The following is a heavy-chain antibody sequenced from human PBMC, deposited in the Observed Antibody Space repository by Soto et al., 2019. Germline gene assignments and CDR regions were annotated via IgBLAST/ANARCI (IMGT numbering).Heavy chain of an antibody. CDR3: ARALRGATMDV. CDR2: IYHSGST. CDR1: GGSFSDYY. V-gene: IGHV4-34*01. D-gene: IGHD1-26*01. Sequence: SETLSLTCGVYGGSFSDYYWNGIRQPPGKGLEWIGEIYHSGSTNYNPSLKSRVTISVDKSKNQFSLKLSSVTAADTAVYYCARALRGATMDVWGQGTTVTVSS. J-gene: IGHJ6*02.